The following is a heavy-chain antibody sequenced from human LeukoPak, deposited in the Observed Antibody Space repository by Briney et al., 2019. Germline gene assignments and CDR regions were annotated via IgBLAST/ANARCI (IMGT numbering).Heavy chain of an antibody. Sequence: GGSLRLSCAACGFTFSSYWMSGVRQAPGKGLEWVANIKQDGSEKYYVDSVKGRFTISRDNAKNSLYLQMNSLRAEDTAVYYCARVRWVAVAGSYYFDYWGQGTLVTVSS. CDR1: GFTFSSYW. CDR2: IKQDGSEK. CDR3: ARVRWVAVAGSYYFDY. J-gene: IGHJ4*02. D-gene: IGHD6-19*01. V-gene: IGHV3-7*03.